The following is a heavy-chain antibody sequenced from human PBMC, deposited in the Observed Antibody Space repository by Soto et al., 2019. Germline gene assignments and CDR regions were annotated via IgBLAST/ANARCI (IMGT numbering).Heavy chain of an antibody. Sequence: QVQLVQSGPEVRQPGASVKVSCKASGYTFSNFGVAWVRQAPGKGLEWMAWISINNGNTNYAQRFQGRMTMTTDTSTSTAYMELRSLRSDDTAVYFCSRLHHWPDGVNYYSYMDVWGKGATVTVSP. V-gene: IGHV1-18*01. J-gene: IGHJ6*04. CDR1: GYTFSNFG. CDR2: ISINNGNT. CDR3: SRLHHWPDGVNYYSYMDV. D-gene: IGHD3-10*01.